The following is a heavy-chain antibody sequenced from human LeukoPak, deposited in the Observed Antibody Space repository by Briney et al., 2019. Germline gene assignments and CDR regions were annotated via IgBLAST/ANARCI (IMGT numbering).Heavy chain of an antibody. D-gene: IGHD3-22*01. Sequence: SETLSLTCTVSGGSISSYYWSWIRQPPGRGLEWIGYIYYSGSTNYNPSLKSRVTISVDTSKNQFSLKLSSVTAADTAVYYCARTTFYYYDSSGYDSNFDIWGQGTMVTVSS. J-gene: IGHJ3*02. CDR3: ARTTFYYYDSSGYDSNFDI. CDR2: IYYSGST. CDR1: GGSISSYY. V-gene: IGHV4-59*01.